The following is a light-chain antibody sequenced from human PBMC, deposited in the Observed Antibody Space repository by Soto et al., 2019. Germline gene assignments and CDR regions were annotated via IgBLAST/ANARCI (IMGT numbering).Light chain of an antibody. J-gene: IGKJ1*01. CDR2: DAS. Sequence: DIQMTQSPSTLSASVGDRVTITCRASQSISSWLAWYQQKPGKAPKLLISDASNLERGVPSRFSGSGSGTEFTLTISSLQPDDFATYYCQQYNSYWTFGPGTKVDIK. CDR3: QQYNSYWT. CDR1: QSISSW. V-gene: IGKV1-5*01.